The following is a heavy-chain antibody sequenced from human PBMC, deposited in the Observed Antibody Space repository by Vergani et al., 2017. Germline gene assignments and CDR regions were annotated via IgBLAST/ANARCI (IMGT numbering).Heavy chain of an antibody. CDR1: GFTFSSYG. D-gene: IGHD3-10*01. J-gene: IGHJ4*02. V-gene: IGHV3-30*18. CDR2: ISYDGSNK. Sequence: QVQLVESGGGVVQPGRSLRLSCAASGFTFSSYGMHWVRQAPGKGLEWVAVISYDGSNKYYADSVKGRFTISRDNSKKTLYLQMNSLRAQDTAVYYCAKDTFPYGSRSYLGLDYWGQGTLVTVSS. CDR3: AKDTFPYGSRSYLGLDY.